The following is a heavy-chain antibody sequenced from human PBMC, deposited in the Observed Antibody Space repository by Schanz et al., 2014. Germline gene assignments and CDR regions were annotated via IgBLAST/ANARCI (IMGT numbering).Heavy chain of an antibody. CDR1: GGTFSSFA. D-gene: IGHD3-22*01. Sequence: QVQLVQSGAEVKKPGSSVKVSCKASGGTFSSFAILWVRQAPGQGLEWMGTIIPILDITNYAQKFQGRVTITADKSTSTAYMELSNLRSEDTAVYYCARAGQDYSDSSGYATYYFGNWGQGTLVTVSS. V-gene: IGHV1-69*04. CDR2: IIPILDIT. J-gene: IGHJ4*02. CDR3: ARAGQDYSDSSGYATYYFGN.